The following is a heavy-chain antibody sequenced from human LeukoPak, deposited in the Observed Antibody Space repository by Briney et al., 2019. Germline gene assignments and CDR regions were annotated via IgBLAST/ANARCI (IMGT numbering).Heavy chain of an antibody. Sequence: SETLSLTCAVSGGSISSSNWWSWVRQPPGKGLEWIGEIYHSGSTNYNPSLKSRVTISVDKSKNQFSLKLSSVTAADTAVYYCARVRGYSYGSNAFDIWGQGTMVTVSS. J-gene: IGHJ3*02. V-gene: IGHV4-4*02. D-gene: IGHD5-18*01. CDR1: GGSISSSNW. CDR2: IYHSGST. CDR3: ARVRGYSYGSNAFDI.